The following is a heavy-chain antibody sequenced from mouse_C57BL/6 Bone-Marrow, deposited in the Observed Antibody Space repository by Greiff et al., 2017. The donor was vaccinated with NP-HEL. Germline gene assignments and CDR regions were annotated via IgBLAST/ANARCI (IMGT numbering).Heavy chain of an antibody. CDR1: GFTFSDYY. V-gene: IGHV5-12*01. CDR2: ISNGGSYT. CDR3: ARLGQWYFDV. J-gene: IGHJ1*03. D-gene: IGHD3-3*01. Sequence: EVKLVESGGGLVQPGGSLKLSCAASGFTFSDYYMYWVRQTPEKRLEWVAYISNGGSYTYYPDNVKGRFTISRDNAKNNLYLQMSHLKSEDTAMYYCARLGQWYFDVWGTGTTVTVSS.